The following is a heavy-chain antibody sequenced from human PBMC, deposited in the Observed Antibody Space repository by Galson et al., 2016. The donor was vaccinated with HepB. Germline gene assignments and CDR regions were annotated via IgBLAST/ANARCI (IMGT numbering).Heavy chain of an antibody. CDR1: GDSISTYSYY. V-gene: IGHV4-39*01. CDR3: ARQLRWEYYFDF. Sequence: ATLSLTCIVSGDSISTYSYYWGWIRQPPGKGLEWIGSIYYSGSTYHNPSLKSRVTISVDTLKNQFSLKLSSVTAADTAVYYCARQLRWEYYFDFWGQGTLATVSS. D-gene: IGHD1-26*01. J-gene: IGHJ4*02. CDR2: IYYSGST.